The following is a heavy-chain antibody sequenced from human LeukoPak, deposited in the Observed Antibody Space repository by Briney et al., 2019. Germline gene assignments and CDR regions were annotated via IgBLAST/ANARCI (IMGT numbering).Heavy chain of an antibody. CDR3: ARSFEWPGILSY. J-gene: IGHJ4*02. D-gene: IGHD3-3*01. CDR2: IKADGSDK. CDR1: GFTFSTYL. V-gene: IGHV3-7*01. Sequence: GGSLRLSCAASGFTFSTYLMTWVRQSPGKGLEWVANIKADGSDKYYVDSVKGRFTISRGNAKNSLYLQMNSLRDEDTAVYYCARSFEWPGILSYWGQGTLVTVSS.